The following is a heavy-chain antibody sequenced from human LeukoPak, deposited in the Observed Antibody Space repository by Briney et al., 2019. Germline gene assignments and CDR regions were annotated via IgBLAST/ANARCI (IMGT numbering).Heavy chain of an antibody. CDR3: AREVGSGNSDRYFDY. CDR1: GFTFSNYW. CDR2: INSDGSST. V-gene: IGHV3-74*01. Sequence: PGGSLRLSCIASGFTFSNYWMHWVRQAPGKGLVWVSRINSDGSSTSYADSVKGRFTISRDNAKNTLYLQMNSLRAEDTAVYYCAREVGSGNSDRYFDYWGQGPLVTVSS. J-gene: IGHJ4*02. D-gene: IGHD3-10*01.